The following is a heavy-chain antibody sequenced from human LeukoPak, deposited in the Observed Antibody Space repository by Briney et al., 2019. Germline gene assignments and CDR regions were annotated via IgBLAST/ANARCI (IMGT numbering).Heavy chain of an antibody. CDR2: INPNSGGT. V-gene: IGHV1-2*02. J-gene: IGHJ2*01. D-gene: IGHD3-22*01. CDR1: GGTFRTFA. Sequence: ASVKVSCKASGGTFRTFAISWVRQAPGQGLEWMGWINPNSGGTNYAQKFQGRVTMTRDTSISTAYMELSRLRSDDTAVYYCARDSSGYYFKSSWYFDLWGRGTLVTVSS. CDR3: ARDSSGYYFKSSWYFDL.